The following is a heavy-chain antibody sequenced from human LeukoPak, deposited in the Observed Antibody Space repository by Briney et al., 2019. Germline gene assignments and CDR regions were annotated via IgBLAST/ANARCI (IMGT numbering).Heavy chain of an antibody. CDR2: LYGGGST. D-gene: IGHD7-27*01. CDR3: AREPPWGSEAFDI. J-gene: IGHJ3*02. CDR1: GFTVSSNY. V-gene: IGHV3-53*01. Sequence: GGSLRLSCAVSGFTVSSNYISWVRQAPGKGLEWVSVLYGGGSTFYADSVKGRFTISRDNSKNTLYLQINSLRAEDTAVYYCAREPPWGSEAFDIWGQGTMVTVSS.